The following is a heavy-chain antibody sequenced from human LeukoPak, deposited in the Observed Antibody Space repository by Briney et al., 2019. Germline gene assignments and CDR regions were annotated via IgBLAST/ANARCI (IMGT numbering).Heavy chain of an antibody. CDR1: GETFSGYS. V-gene: IGHV4-34*01. Sequence: SETLSLTCAVYGETFSGYSWGWIRQPPGKGLEWIGEINHSGGTNYNPSLKSRVTISVATSKNQFSLKVTSLTAADTAVYYCARQDDILTGFSPWGQGTLVTVSS. D-gene: IGHD3-9*01. CDR3: ARQDDILTGFSP. CDR2: INHSGGT. J-gene: IGHJ5*02.